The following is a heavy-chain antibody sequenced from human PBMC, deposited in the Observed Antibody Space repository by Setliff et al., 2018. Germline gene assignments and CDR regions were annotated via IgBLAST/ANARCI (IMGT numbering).Heavy chain of an antibody. Sequence: GGSLRLSCAASGFTFSTYWMSWVRQAPGKGLEWVAVISYDGSNKYYADSVKGRFTISRDNSKNTLYLQMNSLRAEDTAVYYCARALRGYCSGGSCYNWFDPWGQGTLVTVSS. J-gene: IGHJ5*02. D-gene: IGHD2-15*01. V-gene: IGHV3-30*03. CDR2: ISYDGSNK. CDR3: ARALRGYCSGGSCYNWFDP. CDR1: GFTFSTYW.